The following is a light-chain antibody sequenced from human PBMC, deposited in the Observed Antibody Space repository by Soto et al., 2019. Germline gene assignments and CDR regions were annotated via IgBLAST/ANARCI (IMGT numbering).Light chain of an antibody. J-gene: IGLJ1*01. CDR2: LEGSGSY. CDR3: ETWDSNTRV. Sequence: QSVLTQSSSASASLGSSVKLTCTLSSGHSSYIIAWHQQQPGKAPRYLMKLEGSGSYNKWSGVPARFSGSSSGADRYLTISNLQFEDEADYYCETWDSNTRVFGTGTKLTVL. CDR1: SGHSSYI. V-gene: IGLV4-60*02.